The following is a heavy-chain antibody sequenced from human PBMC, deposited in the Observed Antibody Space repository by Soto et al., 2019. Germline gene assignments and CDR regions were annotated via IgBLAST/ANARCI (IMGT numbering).Heavy chain of an antibody. V-gene: IGHV3-23*01. J-gene: IGHJ4*02. CDR3: AKQRVGSSWYLDFDS. Sequence: EVQLLESGGGLVQPGGSLRLTCAASGFTFTDYAMSWVRQAPGKGLEWVSVISSTGGSTYYADSVKGRFTISRDDSTNTVSLLMNSLRAEDMAVYYCAKQRVGSSWYLDFDSWGQGTLVTVSS. D-gene: IGHD6-13*01. CDR2: ISSTGGST. CDR1: GFTFTDYA.